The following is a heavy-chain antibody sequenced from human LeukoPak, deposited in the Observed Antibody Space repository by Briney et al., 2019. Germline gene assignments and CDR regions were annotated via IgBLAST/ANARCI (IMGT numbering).Heavy chain of an antibody. D-gene: IGHD3-3*01. CDR3: ARVQPWSYFDY. Sequence: GGSLRLSCAASGFTFSRNWMSWVRQAPGKGLEWVASIKQDGSEKFYVDSVKGRFNFSRDNAKNSLYLQMNSLRAEVTAVYYCARVQPWSYFDYWGQGTLVTVSS. V-gene: IGHV3-7*05. CDR2: IKQDGSEK. J-gene: IGHJ4*02. CDR1: GFTFSRNW.